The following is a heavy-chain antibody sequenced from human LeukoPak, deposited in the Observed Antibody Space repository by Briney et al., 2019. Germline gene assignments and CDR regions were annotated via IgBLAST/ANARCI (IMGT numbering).Heavy chain of an antibody. D-gene: IGHD4-23*01. CDR3: ARLAGAMNKVVTGNGMDV. V-gene: IGHV4-34*01. CDR2: INHSGST. CDR1: GGSFSGYY. J-gene: IGHJ6*02. Sequence: PSETLSLTCAVYGGSFSGYYWSRIRQPPGKGLEWIGEINHSGSTNYNPSLKSRVTISVDTSKNQFSLKLSSVTAADTAVYYCARLAGAMNKVVTGNGMDVWGQGTTVTVS.